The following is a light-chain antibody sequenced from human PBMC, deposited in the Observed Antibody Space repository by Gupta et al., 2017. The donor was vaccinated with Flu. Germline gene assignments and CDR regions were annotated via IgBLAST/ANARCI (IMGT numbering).Light chain of an antibody. CDR2: WAS. CDR3: QQDFNTRT. J-gene: IGKJ2*01. Sequence: INCKSSQSVLYRSSNKNYLAWYQQKPGQPPRLLIYWASTREAGVPDRFSGRGSGTDSTLTVSSLQAEDVAVDYCQQDFNTRTFGQGTRLEIK. CDR1: QSVLYRSSNKNY. V-gene: IGKV4-1*01.